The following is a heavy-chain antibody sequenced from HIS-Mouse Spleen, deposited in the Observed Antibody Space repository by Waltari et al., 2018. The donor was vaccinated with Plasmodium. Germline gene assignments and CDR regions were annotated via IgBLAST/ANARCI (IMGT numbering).Heavy chain of an antibody. CDR3: ARRGGPGDDFWNPIHNYFDP. V-gene: IGHV4-39*01. J-gene: IGHJ5*02. Sequence: QLQLQESGPGLVTPSETLSLTCTISGGSLLKSSYYWGWIRQPPGKGLEWIGNIFYSGSAYYNPSRKSRVTMSVDTSKNQFSLKVTSVTAADTAVYYCARRGGPGDDFWNPIHNYFDPWGQGTLVTVSS. D-gene: IGHD3-3*01. CDR2: IFYSGSA. CDR1: GGSLLKSSYY.